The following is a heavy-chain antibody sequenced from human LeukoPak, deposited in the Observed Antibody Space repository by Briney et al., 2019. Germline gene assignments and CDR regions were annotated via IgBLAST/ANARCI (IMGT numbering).Heavy chain of an antibody. CDR3: ARRRISTTWADAFDI. D-gene: IGHD6-13*01. V-gene: IGHV4-34*01. CDR1: GGSFSGYY. Sequence: SETLSLTCAVYGGSFSGYYWSWIRQPPGKGLEWIGEINHSGSTNYNPSLKSRVTISVDTSKNQFSLKLSSVTAADTAVYYCARRRISTTWADAFDIWGQGTMVTVSS. CDR2: INHSGST. J-gene: IGHJ3*02.